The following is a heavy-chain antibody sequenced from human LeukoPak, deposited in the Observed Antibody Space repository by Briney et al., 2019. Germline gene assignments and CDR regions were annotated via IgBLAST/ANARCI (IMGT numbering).Heavy chain of an antibody. Sequence: SETLSLTCTVSGGSISSGGYYWSWIRQHPGKGLEWIGYIYYSGSTYYNPSLKSRVTISVDTSKNQFSLKLSSVTAAGTAVYYCAREARVDRAFDIWGQGTMVTVSS. V-gene: IGHV4-31*03. J-gene: IGHJ3*02. CDR1: GGSISSGGYY. D-gene: IGHD3-9*01. CDR2: IYYSGST. CDR3: AREARVDRAFDI.